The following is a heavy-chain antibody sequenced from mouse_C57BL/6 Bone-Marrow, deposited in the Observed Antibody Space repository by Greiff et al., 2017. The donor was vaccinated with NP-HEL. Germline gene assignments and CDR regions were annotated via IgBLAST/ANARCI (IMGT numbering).Heavy chain of an antibody. Sequence: QVQLQQSGAELARPGASVKLSCKASGYTFTSYGISWVKQRTGQGLEWIGEIYPRSGNTYYNEKFKGKATLTADKSSSTAYMELRSLTSEDSAVYFCALWQRTFSYAMDYWGQGTSVTVSS. V-gene: IGHV1-81*01. CDR1: GYTFTSYG. D-gene: IGHD1-1*01. CDR2: IYPRSGNT. J-gene: IGHJ4*01. CDR3: ALWQRTFSYAMDY.